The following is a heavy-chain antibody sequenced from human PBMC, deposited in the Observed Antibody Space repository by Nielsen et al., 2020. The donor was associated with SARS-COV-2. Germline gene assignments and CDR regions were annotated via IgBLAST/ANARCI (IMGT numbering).Heavy chain of an antibody. J-gene: IGHJ5*02. CDR3: ARERATAPRNWFDP. CDR2: INAGNGNT. D-gene: IGHD2-21*02. Sequence: ASVKVSCKASGYTFTSYAMHWVRQAPGQRLEWMGWINAGNGNTKYLQKFQGRVTITRDTSASTAYMELSSLRSEDTAVYYCARERATAPRNWFDPWGQGTLVTVSS. CDR1: GYTFTSYA. V-gene: IGHV1-3*01.